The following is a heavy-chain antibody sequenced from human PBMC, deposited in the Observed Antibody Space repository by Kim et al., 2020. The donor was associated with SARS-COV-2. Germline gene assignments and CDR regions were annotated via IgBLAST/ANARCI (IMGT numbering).Heavy chain of an antibody. J-gene: IGHJ5*02. D-gene: IGHD2-2*01. CDR2: IIPIFGTA. V-gene: IGHV1-69*13. CDR1: GGTFSSYA. CDR3: ARAVQLLIGWFDP. Sequence: SVKVSCKASGGTFSSYAISWVRQAPGQGLEWMGGIIPIFGTANYAQKFQGRVTITADESTSTAYMELSSLRSEDTAVYYCARAVQLLIGWFDPWGQGTLVTVSS.